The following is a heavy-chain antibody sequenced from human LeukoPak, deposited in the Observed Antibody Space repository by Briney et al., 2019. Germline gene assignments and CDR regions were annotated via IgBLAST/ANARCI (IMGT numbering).Heavy chain of an antibody. CDR1: GGSFSGYY. CDR3: ARASDNDDYSLDYFHYMDV. CDR2: INHGGST. D-gene: IGHD4-17*01. Sequence: PSETLSLTCAVYGGSFSGYYWGWIRQTPGKGLEWIGEINHGGSTNYNPSLKSRVTMSVDTSKNQFSLNLASVTAADTAVYYCARASDNDDYSLDYFHYMDVWGEGTTVTVSS. V-gene: IGHV4-34*01. J-gene: IGHJ6*03.